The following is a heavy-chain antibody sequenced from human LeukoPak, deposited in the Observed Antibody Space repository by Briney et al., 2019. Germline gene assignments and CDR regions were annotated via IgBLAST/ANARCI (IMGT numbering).Heavy chain of an antibody. CDR1: GGSISSSSYY. CDR2: IYYSGST. Sequence: SETLSLTCTVSGGSISSSSYYWGWIRQPPGKGLEWIGSIYYSGSTYYNPSLKSRVTISVDTSKNQFSLKLSSVTAADTAVYCCARGRPSYDILTGYYLYYFDYWGQGTLVTVSS. CDR3: ARGRPSYDILTGYYLYYFDY. D-gene: IGHD3-9*01. V-gene: IGHV4-39*01. J-gene: IGHJ4*02.